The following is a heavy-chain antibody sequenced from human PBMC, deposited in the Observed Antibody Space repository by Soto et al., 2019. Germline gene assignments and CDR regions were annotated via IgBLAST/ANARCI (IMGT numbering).Heavy chain of an antibody. D-gene: IGHD6-13*01. Sequence: QVQLVQSGAEVKKPGSSVKVSCKASGGTFSSYAISWVRQAPGQGLEWMGGIIPIFGTANYAQKFQGRVTITADDSTSTAYMELSSLRSEDTAVYYCAKLIAAAGTDAIGARNSGFDYWGQGTLVAVSS. CDR3: AKLIAAAGTDAIGARNSGFDY. V-gene: IGHV1-69*01. CDR2: IIPIFGTA. J-gene: IGHJ4*02. CDR1: GGTFSSYA.